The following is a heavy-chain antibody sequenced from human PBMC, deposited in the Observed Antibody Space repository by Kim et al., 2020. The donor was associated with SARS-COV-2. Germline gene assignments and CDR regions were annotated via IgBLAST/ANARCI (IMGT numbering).Heavy chain of an antibody. CDR1: GFTFSSYG. J-gene: IGHJ6*03. CDR2: ISYDGSNK. Sequence: GGSLRLSCAASGFTFSSYGMHWVRQAPGKGLEWVAVISYDGSNKYYADSVKGRFTISRDNSKNTLYLQMNSLRAEDTAVYYCAKDLWYQLLFYLGYMDVWGKGTTVTVSS. CDR3: AKDLWYQLLFYLGYMDV. V-gene: IGHV3-30*18. D-gene: IGHD2-2*01.